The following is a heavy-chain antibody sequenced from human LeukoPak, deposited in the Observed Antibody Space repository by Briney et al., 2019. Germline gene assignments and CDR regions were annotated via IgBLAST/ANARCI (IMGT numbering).Heavy chain of an antibody. CDR1: GGSISSSNW. J-gene: IGHJ3*02. CDR2: IYHSGST. D-gene: IGHD3-22*01. Sequence: PSETLSLTCAVSGGSISSSNWWSWVRQPPGKGLEWIGEIYHSGSTNYNPSLKSRVTISVDKSKNQFSLKLSSVTAADTAVYYCATPREYYDSSGYRLAAFDIRGQGTMVTVSS. CDR3: ATPREYYDSSGYRLAAFDI. V-gene: IGHV4-4*02.